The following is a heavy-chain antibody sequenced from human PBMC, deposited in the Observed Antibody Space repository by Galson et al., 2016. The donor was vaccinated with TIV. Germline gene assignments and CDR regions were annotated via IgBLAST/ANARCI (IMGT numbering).Heavy chain of an antibody. J-gene: IGHJ6*02. CDR1: GFTFSSYW. Sequence: SLRLSCAASGFTFSSYWMHWVRQAPGKGLLWVARINGDGSTTDYADSVEGRFTISRDNSKNTLYLQMNGLRVEDTAVYYCARDRVVDATYYYYYYGMDVWGQGTAVTVSS. CDR3: ARDRVVDATYYYYYYGMDV. V-gene: IGHV3-74*01. CDR2: INGDGSTT. D-gene: IGHD2-15*01.